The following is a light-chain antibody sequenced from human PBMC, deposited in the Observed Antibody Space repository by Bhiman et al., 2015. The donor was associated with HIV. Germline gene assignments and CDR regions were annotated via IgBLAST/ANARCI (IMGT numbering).Light chain of an antibody. CDR3: GTWDSSLSAEV. Sequence: QSALTQPASVSGSPGQSITISCTGTSSDVGGYNYVSWCQQHPGTAPKLLIYGNINRPSGIPDRFSGSKSGTSATLGITGLQTGDEADYYCGTWDSSLSAEVFGGGTKLTVL. J-gene: IGLJ3*02. CDR2: GNI. CDR1: SSDVGGYNY. V-gene: IGLV1-51*02.